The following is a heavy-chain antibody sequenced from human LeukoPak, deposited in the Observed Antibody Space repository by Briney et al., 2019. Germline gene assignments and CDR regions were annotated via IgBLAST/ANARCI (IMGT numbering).Heavy chain of an antibody. CDR2: IYYSGST. CDR3: ARLSGFVWWGMKV. D-gene: IGHD3-16*01. J-gene: IGHJ6*03. V-gene: IGHV4-59*01. CDR1: GGSISSYY. Sequence: PSETLSLTCTVSGGSISSYYWSWIRQPPGKGLEWIGYIYYSGSTNYNPSLKSRVTISVDTSKNQFSLKLSSVTAADTAVYYCARLSGFVWWGMKVGGKGPTVTVS.